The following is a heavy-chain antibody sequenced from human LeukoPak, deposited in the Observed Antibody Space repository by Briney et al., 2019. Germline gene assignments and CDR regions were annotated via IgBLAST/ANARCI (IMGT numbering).Heavy chain of an antibody. J-gene: IGHJ4*02. CDR2: ITTSDGNT. CDR3: AKDGGLWVSAHWGDS. Sequence: PGGSLRLCCAVAGFTFSIYTMSWVRQAPGEGLEWVSSITTSDGNTYYADSVSGGCTVSRDNSKNTLFLQMNSLRGEDTAVYYCAKDGGLWVSAHWGDSWGRGTLVTVSS. V-gene: IGHV3-23*01. CDR1: GFTFSIYT. D-gene: IGHD7-27*01.